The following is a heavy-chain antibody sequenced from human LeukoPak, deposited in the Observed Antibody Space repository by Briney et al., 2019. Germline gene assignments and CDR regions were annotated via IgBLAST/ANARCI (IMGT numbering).Heavy chain of an antibody. CDR1: GFTFSSYA. J-gene: IGHJ4*02. Sequence: GGSLRLSCAASGFTFSSYAMHWLRQAPGKGLEYVPAISSNGGSTYYANSVKGRFTISRDNSKNTLYLQMGSLRAEDMAVYYCARAPNPSIAVAGKSFAYWGQGILVTASS. D-gene: IGHD6-19*01. V-gene: IGHV3-64*01. CDR3: ARAPNPSIAVAGKSFAY. CDR2: ISSNGGST.